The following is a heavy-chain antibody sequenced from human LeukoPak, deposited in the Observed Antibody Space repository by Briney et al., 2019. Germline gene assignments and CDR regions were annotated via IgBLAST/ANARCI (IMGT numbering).Heavy chain of an antibody. J-gene: IGHJ4*02. D-gene: IGHD6-6*01. V-gene: IGHV6-1*01. CDR2: TYFRSKWYT. CDR1: GDGVSSNSRA. CDR3: AREGSSSSAPGYYFDY. Sequence: SQTLSLTCAISGDGVSSNSRAWNWIRQSPSRGLEWLGRTYFRSKWYTDYAVSVKSRITINPDTSKNQFSLQLNSVTPEDTAVYYCAREGSSSSAPGYYFDYWGQGTLVTVSS.